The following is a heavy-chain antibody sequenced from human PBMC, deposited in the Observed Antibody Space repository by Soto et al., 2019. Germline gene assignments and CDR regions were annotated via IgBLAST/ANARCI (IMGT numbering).Heavy chain of an antibody. CDR3: ASLGGLNSYGYLKDY. CDR1: GGSFSGYY. D-gene: IGHD5-18*01. V-gene: IGHV4-34*01. CDR2: INHSGST. Sequence: SETLSLTCAVYGGSFSGYYWSWIRQPPGKGLEWIGEINHSGSTNYSPSLKSRVTISVDTSKNQFSLKLSSVTAADTAVYYCASLGGLNSYGYLKDYWGQGTLVTVSS. J-gene: IGHJ4*02.